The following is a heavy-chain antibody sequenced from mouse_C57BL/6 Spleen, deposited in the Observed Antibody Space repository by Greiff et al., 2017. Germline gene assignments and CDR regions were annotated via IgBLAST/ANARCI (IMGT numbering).Heavy chain of an antibody. CDR2: IDPNSGGT. D-gene: IGHD2-5*01. CDR3: ARKSNYNYFDY. Sequence: VKLQQPGAELVKPGASVKLSCKASGYTFPSYWMHWVQPRPGRGLEWIGRIDPNSGGTKYNEKFKSKATLTVDKTTSTAYMQLSSLTSEDAAVYYCARKSNYNYFDYWGQGTTLTGAS. V-gene: IGHV1-72*01. J-gene: IGHJ2*01. CDR1: GYTFPSYW.